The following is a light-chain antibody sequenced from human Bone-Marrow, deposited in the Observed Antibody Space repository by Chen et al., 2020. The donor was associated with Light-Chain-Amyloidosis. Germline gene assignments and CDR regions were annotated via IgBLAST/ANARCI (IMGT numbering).Light chain of an antibody. CDR1: DLPTKY. V-gene: IGLV3-25*03. CDR2: RAT. J-gene: IGLJ2*01. CDR3: QSADSSGTYEVI. Sequence: SYELTQPPSVSVSPGQTARITCSGDDLPTKYAYWYQQKPGQAPALVIHRATERPSGISERFSGSSSGTTATLTISGVQAEDEADYHCQSADSSGTYEVIFGGGTKLTVL.